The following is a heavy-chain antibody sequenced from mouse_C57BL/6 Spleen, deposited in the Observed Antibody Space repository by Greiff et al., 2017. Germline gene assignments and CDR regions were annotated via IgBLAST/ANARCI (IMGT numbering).Heavy chain of an antibody. D-gene: IGHD1-1*01. V-gene: IGHV2-9-1*01. Sequence: VKLMESGPGLVAPSQSLSITCTVSGFSLTSYAISWVRQPPGKGLEWLGVIWTGGGTNYNSALKSRLSISKDNSKSQVILKMNSLQTADTARYYCARYYYGSSSYYYAMDYWGQGTSVTVSS. CDR3: ARYYYGSSSYYYAMDY. CDR2: IWTGGGT. CDR1: GFSLTSYA. J-gene: IGHJ4*01.